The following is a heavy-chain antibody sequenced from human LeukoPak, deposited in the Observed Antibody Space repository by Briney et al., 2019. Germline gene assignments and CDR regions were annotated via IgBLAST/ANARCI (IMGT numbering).Heavy chain of an antibody. CDR2: INPNSGGT. Sequence: ASVKVSCKASGYTFTAYYMHWVRQAPGQGLEWMGWINPNSGGTNYAQKFQGRVTMTRDTSISTAYMELSGLISDDTAVYYCARRIWFGEPQFDYWGQGTLVTVSS. J-gene: IGHJ4*02. V-gene: IGHV1-2*02. D-gene: IGHD3-10*01. CDR3: ARRIWFGEPQFDY. CDR1: GYTFTAYY.